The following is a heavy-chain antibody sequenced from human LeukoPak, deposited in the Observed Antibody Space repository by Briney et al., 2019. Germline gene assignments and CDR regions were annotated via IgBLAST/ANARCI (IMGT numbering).Heavy chain of an antibody. J-gene: IGHJ4*02. V-gene: IGHV1-3*03. CDR1: GYTFTNFT. Sequence: GASVKVSCKTSGYTFTNFTMHWVRQAPGQRPEWVGWISPGNGNTRYSEELQGRVTITRDISASTVYMEVSSLTSEDMAVYYCARDDGSTWLLDYWGQGILVTVSS. D-gene: IGHD6-13*01. CDR2: ISPGNGNT. CDR3: ARDDGSTWLLDY.